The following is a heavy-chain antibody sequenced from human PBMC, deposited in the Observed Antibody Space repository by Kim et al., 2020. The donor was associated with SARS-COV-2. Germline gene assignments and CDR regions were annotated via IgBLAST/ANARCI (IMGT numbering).Heavy chain of an antibody. J-gene: IGHJ6*02. CDR1: GDTFTSYA. D-gene: IGHD6-13*01. Sequence: SVKVSCKASGDTFTSYAISWVRQAPGQGLEWMGWIIPIFGTANYAQKFQGRVTITADASTSTAYMELSSLRSEDTAVYYCARDGTPLNSSSNRYYYYYYGMDVWGQGTTVTVSS. CDR2: IIPIFGTA. CDR3: ARDGTPLNSSSNRYYYYYYGMDV. V-gene: IGHV1-69*13.